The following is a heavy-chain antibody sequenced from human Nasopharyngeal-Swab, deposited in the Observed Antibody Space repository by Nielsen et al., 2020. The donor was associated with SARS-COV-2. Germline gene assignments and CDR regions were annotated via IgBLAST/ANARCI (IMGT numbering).Heavy chain of an antibody. CDR3: ARERLAAADRYGMDV. Sequence: ASVKVSCTASGYTFTSYAMHWVRQAPGQRLEWMGWINAGNGNTKYSQKFQGRVTITRDTSASTAYMELSSLRSEDTAVYYCARERLAAADRYGMDVWGQGTTVTVSS. CDR2: INAGNGNT. CDR1: GYTFTSYA. D-gene: IGHD6-13*01. V-gene: IGHV1-3*01. J-gene: IGHJ6*02.